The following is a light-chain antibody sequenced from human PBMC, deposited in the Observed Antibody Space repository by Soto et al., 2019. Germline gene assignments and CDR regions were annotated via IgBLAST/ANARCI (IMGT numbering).Light chain of an antibody. CDR2: VNSDGSH. V-gene: IGLV4-69*01. CDR3: QTWGTGPWV. Sequence: QSVLTQSPSASASLGASVKLTCTLNSGHSSYAIAWHQQQPEKGPRYLMKVNSDGSHSKGDGIPDRFSGSSSGAERYLTISSLQSEDEADYYCQTWGTGPWVFGGGTQLTVL. J-gene: IGLJ3*02. CDR1: SGHSSYA.